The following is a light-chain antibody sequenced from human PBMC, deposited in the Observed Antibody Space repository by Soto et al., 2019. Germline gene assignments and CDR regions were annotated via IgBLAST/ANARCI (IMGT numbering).Light chain of an antibody. Sequence: AIQLTQSPSSLSASVGDRVTITCRASQDIRGALAWYQQKPGKAPKILIYDVSSLQSGVPSRFSGSNSGTDFTLTISGLQPEDFATYYYQQFNSYPIIFGQGTRLDIK. J-gene: IGKJ5*01. CDR2: DVS. CDR3: QQFNSYPII. CDR1: QDIRGA. V-gene: IGKV1-13*02.